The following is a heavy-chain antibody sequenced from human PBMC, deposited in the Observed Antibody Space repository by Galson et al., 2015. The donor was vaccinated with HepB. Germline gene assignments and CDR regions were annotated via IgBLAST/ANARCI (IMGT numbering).Heavy chain of an antibody. Sequence: SLRLSCAASGFTFGSYGMNWIRQAPGKGLEWVSYISSSSSSIYYADSVRGRFTISRDNAKNSLYLQMNSVRDEDTAVYYCARGNSLDGGNSKDYWGQGTLVTVSS. J-gene: IGHJ4*02. V-gene: IGHV3-48*02. CDR3: ARGNSLDGGNSKDY. CDR2: ISSSSSSI. CDR1: GFTFGSYG. D-gene: IGHD4-23*01.